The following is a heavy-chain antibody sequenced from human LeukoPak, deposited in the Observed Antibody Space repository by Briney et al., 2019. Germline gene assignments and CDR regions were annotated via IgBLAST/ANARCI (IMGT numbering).Heavy chain of an antibody. V-gene: IGHV3-21*01. CDR1: GFTFSSYS. Sequence: PGGSLRLSCAASGFTFSSYSMNWVRQAPGKGLEWVSSISSSSSYIYYADSVKGRFTISRDNAKNSLYLQMNSPRAEDTAVYYCARDFIAAAGTVDYWGQGTLVTVSS. CDR3: ARDFIAAAGTVDY. J-gene: IGHJ4*02. D-gene: IGHD6-13*01. CDR2: ISSSSSYI.